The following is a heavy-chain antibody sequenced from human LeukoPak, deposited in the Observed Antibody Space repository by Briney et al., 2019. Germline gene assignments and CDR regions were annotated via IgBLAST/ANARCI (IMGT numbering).Heavy chain of an antibody. D-gene: IGHD3-9*01. CDR3: ARDKSYYDILTGYYYYYGMDV. Sequence: ASVKVSCEASGYTFTSYGISWVRQAPGQGLEWMGWISAYNGNTNYAQKLQGRVTMTTDTSTSTTYMELRSLRSDDTAVYYCARDKSYYDILTGYYYYYGMDVWGKGTTVTVSS. CDR2: ISAYNGNT. CDR1: GYTFTSYG. V-gene: IGHV1-18*04. J-gene: IGHJ6*04.